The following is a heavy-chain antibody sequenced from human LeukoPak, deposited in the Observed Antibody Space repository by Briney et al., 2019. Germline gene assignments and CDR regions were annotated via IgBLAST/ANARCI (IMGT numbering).Heavy chain of an antibody. Sequence: PGGSLRLSCAASGFTFSSYGMHWVRQAPGKGLEWVAFIRYDGSNKYYADSVKGRFTISRDNSKNTLYLQMNSLRTEDTAVYYCARVGPYHDILTGQNWFDPWGQGTLVTVSS. CDR1: GFTFSSYG. CDR3: ARVGPYHDILTGQNWFDP. CDR2: IRYDGSNK. J-gene: IGHJ5*02. D-gene: IGHD3-9*01. V-gene: IGHV3-30*02.